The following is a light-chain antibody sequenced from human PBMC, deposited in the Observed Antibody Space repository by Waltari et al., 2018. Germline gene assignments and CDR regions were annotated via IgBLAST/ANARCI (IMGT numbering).Light chain of an antibody. J-gene: IGKJ1*01. Sequence: AVQMTQSPSSLSASVGDRVTITCRASQDVRNYLAWYQHKSGHAPKVLFYDAFKVQGEVPSRFSATGSGTNFTLTISRMQPEDVATYYCLQDLHYPRTFGQGTKVEVK. CDR3: LQDLHYPRT. V-gene: IGKV1-6*01. CDR1: QDVRNY. CDR2: DAF.